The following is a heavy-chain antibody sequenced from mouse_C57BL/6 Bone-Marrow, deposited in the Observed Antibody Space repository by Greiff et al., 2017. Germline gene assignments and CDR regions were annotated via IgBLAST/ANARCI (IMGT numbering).Heavy chain of an antibody. CDR3: ARIGTRYYGSSFDY. CDR1: GYTFTSYG. D-gene: IGHD1-1*01. J-gene: IGHJ2*01. V-gene: IGHV1-81*01. CDR2: IYPRSGNT. Sequence: QVQLQQSGAELARPGASVKLSCKASGYTFTSYGISWVKQRTGQGLEWIGEIYPRSGNTYYNEKFKGKTTLTADKSSSTAYMELRSLTSEDSAVYFCARIGTRYYGSSFDYWGQGTTLTVSS.